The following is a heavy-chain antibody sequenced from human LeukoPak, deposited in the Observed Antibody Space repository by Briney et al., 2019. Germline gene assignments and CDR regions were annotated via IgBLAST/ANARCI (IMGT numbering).Heavy chain of an antibody. CDR1: GFTFSNYA. CDR2: ISGGAAST. CDR3: GKDRLGAAGNSGYFDY. D-gene: IGHD6-13*01. Sequence: GGSLRLSCVASGFTFSNYAMSWVRQAPGKGLECVSAISGGAASTYYADSVKDRFTISRDSSKNTLYLQMKSLRAEDTAVYYCGKDRLGAAGNSGYFDYWGQGTLVTVSS. V-gene: IGHV3-23*01. J-gene: IGHJ4*02.